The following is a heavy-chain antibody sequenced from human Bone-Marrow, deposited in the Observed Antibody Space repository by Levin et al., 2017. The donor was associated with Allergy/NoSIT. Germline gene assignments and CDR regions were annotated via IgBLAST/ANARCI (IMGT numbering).Heavy chain of an antibody. CDR2: ISHDENFR. J-gene: IGHJ4*02. V-gene: IGHV3-33*01. CDR1: GLIFSNYG. CDR3: ATDGNTYFDH. Sequence: AGGSLRLSCAASGLIFSNYGMHWVRHTPANGLEWVAVISHDENFRDFADSAKGRFTVSRDNSKNTLSLHMNSLRAEDTGIYYCATDGNTYFDHWGQGTLVTVSS.